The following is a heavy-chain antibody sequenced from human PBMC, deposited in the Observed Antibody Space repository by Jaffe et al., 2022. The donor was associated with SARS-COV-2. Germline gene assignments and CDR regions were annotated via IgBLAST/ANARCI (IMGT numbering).Heavy chain of an antibody. CDR3: AKGSSIAARLNPWDAFDI. D-gene: IGHD6-6*01. CDR1: GFTFDDYA. J-gene: IGHJ3*02. Sequence: EVQLVESGGGLVQPGRSLRLSCAASGFTFDDYAMHWVRQAPGKGLEWVSGISWNSGSIGYADSVKGRFTISRDNAKNSLYLQMNSLRAEDTALYYCAKGSSIAARLNPWDAFDIWGQGTMVTVSS. CDR2: ISWNSGSI. V-gene: IGHV3-9*01.